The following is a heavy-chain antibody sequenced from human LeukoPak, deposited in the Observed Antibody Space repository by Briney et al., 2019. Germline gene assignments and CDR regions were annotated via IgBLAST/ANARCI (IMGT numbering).Heavy chain of an antibody. J-gene: IGHJ4*02. V-gene: IGHV3-74*01. CDR1: GFTFSSYW. Sequence: GGSLRLSCAASGFTFSSYWMHWVRQAPGKGLVWVSRINSDGSSTSYADSVKGRFTISRDNAKNTLYLQMNSLRAEDTAVYYCARETLLTGKHYWGQGTLVTVSS. CDR2: INSDGSST. CDR3: ARETLLTGKHY. D-gene: IGHD3-9*01.